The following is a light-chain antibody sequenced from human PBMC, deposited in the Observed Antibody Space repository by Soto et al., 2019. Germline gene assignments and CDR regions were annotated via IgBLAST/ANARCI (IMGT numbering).Light chain of an antibody. Sequence: EIVLTQSPATLSSSPGERATLSCRASQTVSNKLAWYQHKPGQAPRLLIYDTSNRATGIPARFSGSGSGTDFTLTISSLEPEDFATYFCQQAFSAEWTFGQGTKV. V-gene: IGKV3-11*01. CDR2: DTS. CDR3: QQAFSAEWT. J-gene: IGKJ1*01. CDR1: QTVSNK.